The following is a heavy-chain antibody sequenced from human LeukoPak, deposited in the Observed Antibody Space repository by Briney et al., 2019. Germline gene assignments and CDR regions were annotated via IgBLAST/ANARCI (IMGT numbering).Heavy chain of an antibody. V-gene: IGHV4-34*01. Sequence: PSETLSLTCAVYGGSFSGYYWSWIRQPPGKGLEWIGEINHSGSTNYNPSLKSRVTISVDTSKDQFSLKLSSVTAADTAVYYCARGSRDAFGIWGQGTMVTVSS. CDR1: GGSFSGYY. J-gene: IGHJ3*02. CDR2: INHSGST. CDR3: ARGSRDAFGI.